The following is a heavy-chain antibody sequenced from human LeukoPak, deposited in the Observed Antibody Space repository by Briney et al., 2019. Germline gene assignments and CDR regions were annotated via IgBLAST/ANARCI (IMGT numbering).Heavy chain of an antibody. Sequence: GESLKISCKASGYTSPTYWIGWVRQMPGRGLEWVGIIYRGDSDIRYSPSFQGQVTISVDKSINTAYLHWSSLKASDTAMYYCATNGNYFDAFNIWGQGTMVTVSS. CDR1: GYTSPTYW. CDR3: ATNGNYFDAFNI. D-gene: IGHD1-26*01. J-gene: IGHJ3*02. V-gene: IGHV5-51*01. CDR2: IYRGDSDI.